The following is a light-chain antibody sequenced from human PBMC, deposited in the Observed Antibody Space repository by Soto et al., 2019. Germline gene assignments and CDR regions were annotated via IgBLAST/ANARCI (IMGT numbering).Light chain of an antibody. CDR1: QSVSSTY. Sequence: EIVWTQSPGTLSLSPGDRATLSCRPSQSVSSTYLAWYQQKPGQAPRPLIYGASSRATGIPDRFSGSGAGTDFTLTISRLESEDFAVYYCQQYGSSPWTFGQGTKVEIK. V-gene: IGKV3-20*01. CDR2: GAS. CDR3: QQYGSSPWT. J-gene: IGKJ1*01.